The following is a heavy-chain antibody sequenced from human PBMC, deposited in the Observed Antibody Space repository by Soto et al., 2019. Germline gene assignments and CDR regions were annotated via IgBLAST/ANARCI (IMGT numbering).Heavy chain of an antibody. CDR1: GFTFSNYA. V-gene: IGHV3-23*01. J-gene: IGHJ4*02. CDR2: ISGSGGST. Sequence: GGSLRLSCGASGFTFSNYAMSWVRQAPGKGLDWVSAISGSGGSTYYADSVKGRFTISRDDSKNTLYLQMNSLRAEDTAVYYCAKGPRYCSSTSCYTDYWGQGTLVTVS. CDR3: AKGPRYCSSTSCYTDY. D-gene: IGHD2-2*02.